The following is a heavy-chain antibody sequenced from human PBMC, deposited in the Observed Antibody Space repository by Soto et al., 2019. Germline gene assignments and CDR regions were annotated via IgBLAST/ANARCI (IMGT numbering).Heavy chain of an antibody. CDR3: ARVWGGAFDI. Sequence: QVQLQESGPGLVKPSETLSLTCTVSGGSISSYYWSWIRQPPGKGLEWIGYMYYSGSTNYNPSLKSRVTKSVDTSKNQCSLKLSSVTAADTAVYYCARVWGGAFDIWGQGTMVTVSS. D-gene: IGHD3-10*01. J-gene: IGHJ3*02. V-gene: IGHV4-59*01. CDR2: MYYSGST. CDR1: GGSISSYY.